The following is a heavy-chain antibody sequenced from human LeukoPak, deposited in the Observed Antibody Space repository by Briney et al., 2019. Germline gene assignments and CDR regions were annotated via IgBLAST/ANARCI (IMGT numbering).Heavy chain of an antibody. Sequence: GGSLRLSCSASGFPVNRNYMSWVRQAPGKGLEWVSVLNSGGNADSVKGRFTISRDNSKNTLFLQMNSLRAEDTAVYYCAKADPGDDYFDYWGQGALVTVSS. CDR3: AKADPGDDYFDY. CDR2: LNSGG. J-gene: IGHJ4*02. D-gene: IGHD2-21*02. CDR1: GFPVNRNY. V-gene: IGHV3-53*01.